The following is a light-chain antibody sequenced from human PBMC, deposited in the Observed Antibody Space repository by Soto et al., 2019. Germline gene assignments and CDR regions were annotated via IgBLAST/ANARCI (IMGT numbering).Light chain of an antibody. Sequence: ESVLTQSPGTLSLSPGERATLSCRASQSVSSSYLAWSQQKPGQAPRLLIYGASSRATGITDRFSGSGSGTDFTLTISSREPEDFAVYYCQQYGSSPWTFGHGTKVEIK. V-gene: IGKV3-20*01. CDR1: QSVSSSY. CDR2: GAS. CDR3: QQYGSSPWT. J-gene: IGKJ1*01.